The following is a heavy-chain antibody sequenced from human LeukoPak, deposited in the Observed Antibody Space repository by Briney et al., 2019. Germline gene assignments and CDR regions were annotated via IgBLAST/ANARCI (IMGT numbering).Heavy chain of an antibody. CDR2: VYYSGST. CDR1: GGSISSYH. V-gene: IGHV4-59*08. J-gene: IGHJ4*02. Sequence: SETLSLTCTVPGGSISSYHWSWIRQPPGKGLEWIGYVYYSGSTNYNPSLKSRVTISVDTSKNQFSLKLSSVTAADTAVYYCARHEDSSGWCFDYWGQGTLVTVSS. CDR3: ARHEDSSGWCFDY. D-gene: IGHD6-19*01.